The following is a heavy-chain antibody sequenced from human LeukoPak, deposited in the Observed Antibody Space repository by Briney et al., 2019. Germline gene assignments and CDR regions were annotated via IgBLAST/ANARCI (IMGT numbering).Heavy chain of an antibody. J-gene: IGHJ4*02. CDR3: SKDLFPGSPDFFDY. CDR1: GFAFSLYE. CDR2: LSPAGDIK. D-gene: IGHD3-3*01. Sequence: AGGSLRLSCVASGFAFSLYEMHWVRQAPGKGLEWVAVLSPAGDIKIYTDSVKGRFTISRDNSKKKMYLQMNSLRTEDTALYYCSKDLFPGSPDFFDYWGQGTLVTVSS. V-gene: IGHV3-30-3*01.